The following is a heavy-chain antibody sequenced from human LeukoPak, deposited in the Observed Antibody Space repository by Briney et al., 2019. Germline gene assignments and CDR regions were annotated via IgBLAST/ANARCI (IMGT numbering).Heavy chain of an antibody. D-gene: IGHD6-19*01. CDR1: GFTFSSYA. CDR3: AKHRSVVAVAGTDY. J-gene: IGHJ4*02. CDR2: ISGSGGST. V-gene: IGHV3-23*01. Sequence: GGSLRLSCAASGFTFSSYAMSRVRQAPGKGLEWVSAISGSGGSTYYADSVKGRFTISRDNSKNTLYLQMNSLRAEDTAVYYCAKHRSVVAVAGTDYWGQGTLVTVSS.